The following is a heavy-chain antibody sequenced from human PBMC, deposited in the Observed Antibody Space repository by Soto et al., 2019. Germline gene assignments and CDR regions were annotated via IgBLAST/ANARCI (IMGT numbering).Heavy chain of an antibody. CDR3: ARDGYIGFDY. V-gene: IGHV3-74*02. J-gene: IGHJ4*02. CDR2: IDSDGSDT. D-gene: IGHD5-12*01. Sequence: VQLVESGGGVVRPGGSLRLSCAASGFTFRTYAIHWVRQAPGKGLEWVSRIDSDGSDTIYADSVKGRFTISRDNAKNTLFLQMHSLRAEDMGVYYCARDGYIGFDYWGQGTLVTVSS. CDR1: GFTFRTYA.